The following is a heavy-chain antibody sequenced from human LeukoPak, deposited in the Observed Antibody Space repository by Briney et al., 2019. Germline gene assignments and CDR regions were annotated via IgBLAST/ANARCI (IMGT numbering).Heavy chain of an antibody. Sequence: EASVKVSCKASGYTFTGYYMHWVRQAPGQGLEWMGWINPNSGGTNYAQKFQGRVTMTRDTSISTAYMELSRLRSDDTAVYYCALASSGWIHEGYWGQGTLLTVSS. CDR1: GYTFTGYY. CDR3: ALASSGWIHEGY. D-gene: IGHD3-3*02. J-gene: IGHJ4*02. CDR2: INPNSGGT. V-gene: IGHV1-2*02.